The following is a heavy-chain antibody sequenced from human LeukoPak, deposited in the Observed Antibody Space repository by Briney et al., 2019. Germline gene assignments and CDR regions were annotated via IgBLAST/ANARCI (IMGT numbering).Heavy chain of an antibody. Sequence: GGSLRLSCAASGFTFDDYAMHWVRQAPGKGLEWVSGISWNSGSIGYADSVKGRFTISRDNAKNSLFLQMNSLRAEDTALYHCARGPNYDFWSGYFPILNWGQGTLVTVSS. D-gene: IGHD3-3*01. CDR2: ISWNSGSI. CDR1: GFTFDDYA. J-gene: IGHJ4*02. V-gene: IGHV3-9*01. CDR3: ARGPNYDFWSGYFPILN.